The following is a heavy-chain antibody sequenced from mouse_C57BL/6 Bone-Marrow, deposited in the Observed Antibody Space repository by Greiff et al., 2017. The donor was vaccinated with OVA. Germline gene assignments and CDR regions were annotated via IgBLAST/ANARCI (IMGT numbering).Heavy chain of an antibody. Sequence: EVKVEESGGGLVQPGESLKLSCVSNEYEFPSHDMSWVRKTPEKRLELVAAINSDGGSTYYPDTMERRFIISRDNTKKTLYLQMSSLRSEDTALYYCARHGLRSWFAYWGQGTLVTVSA. CDR3: ARHGLRSWFAY. CDR1: EYEFPSHD. V-gene: IGHV5-2*03. CDR2: INSDGGST. J-gene: IGHJ3*01. D-gene: IGHD2-4*01.